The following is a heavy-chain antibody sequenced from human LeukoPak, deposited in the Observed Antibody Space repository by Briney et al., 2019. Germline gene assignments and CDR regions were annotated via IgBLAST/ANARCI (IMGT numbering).Heavy chain of an antibody. D-gene: IGHD3-10*01. CDR2: IHNSGTT. J-gene: IGHJ4*02. CDR3: ARRYYYNLGSFPFDF. V-gene: IGHV4-34*01. CDR1: VGPFSGSF. Sequence: SETLSLTSALSVGPFSGSFWSWSCHSLERGLEWIGEIHNSGTTNYTPSLNSRVTISEDTSKNQFYLNLSSVTAADTAVYYCARRYYYNLGSFPFDFWGQGTLVTVSS.